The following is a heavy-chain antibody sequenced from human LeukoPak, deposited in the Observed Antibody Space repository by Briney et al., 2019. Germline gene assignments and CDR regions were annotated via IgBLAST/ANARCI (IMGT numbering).Heavy chain of an antibody. D-gene: IGHD3-22*01. CDR3: ARGYYYDSSGLNYGMDV. J-gene: IGHJ6*02. CDR2: IYYSGST. CDR1: GGSISSGGYY. V-gene: IGHV4-31*03. Sequence: PSQTLSLTCTVSGGSISSGGYYWSWIRQHPGKGLEWIGYIYYSGSTYYNPSLKSRVTISVDTSKNQFSLKLSSVTAADTAVYYCARGYYYDSSGLNYGMDVWGQGTTVTVSS.